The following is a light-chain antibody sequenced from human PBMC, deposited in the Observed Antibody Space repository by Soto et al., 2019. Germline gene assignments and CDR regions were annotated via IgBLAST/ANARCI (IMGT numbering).Light chain of an antibody. Sequence: EIGMTQPPATLSVSRGERATLSFRASQSVSSDFAWYKQKPGQAPRLLIYGASTRATGIPARFSGSGSGTEFTLTISSLQSEDFAVYSCQQYNNWPWTFGQGTKVDI. CDR1: QSVSSD. CDR3: QQYNNWPWT. V-gene: IGKV3-15*01. CDR2: GAS. J-gene: IGKJ1*01.